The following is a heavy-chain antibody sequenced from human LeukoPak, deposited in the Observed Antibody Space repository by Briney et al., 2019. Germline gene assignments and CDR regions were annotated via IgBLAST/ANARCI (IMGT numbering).Heavy chain of an antibody. Sequence: PGGSLRLSCAASGFTFSSYSMNWVRQAPGEGLEWVSSISSSSSYIYYADSVKGRFTISRDNSKNTLYLQMNSLRAEDTAVYYCARDEGWILYYMDVWGKGTTVTVSS. D-gene: IGHD6-19*01. CDR3: ARDEGWILYYMDV. V-gene: IGHV3-21*01. CDR2: ISSSSSYI. J-gene: IGHJ6*03. CDR1: GFTFSSYS.